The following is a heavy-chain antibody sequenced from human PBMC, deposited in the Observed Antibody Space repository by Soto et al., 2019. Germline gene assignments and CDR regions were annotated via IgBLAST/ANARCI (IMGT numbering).Heavy chain of an antibody. CDR2: ISWNSGSI. D-gene: IGHD3-9*01. V-gene: IGHV3-9*01. J-gene: IGHJ4*02. CDR3: AKDRGSYYDILTGEFDY. CDR1: GFTFDDYV. Sequence: GGSLRLSCAASGFTFDDYVMHWVRQAPGKGLEWVSGISWNSGSIGYADSVKGRFTISRDNAKNSLYLQMNSLRAEDTALYYCAKDRGSYYDILTGEFDYWGQGTLVTVSS.